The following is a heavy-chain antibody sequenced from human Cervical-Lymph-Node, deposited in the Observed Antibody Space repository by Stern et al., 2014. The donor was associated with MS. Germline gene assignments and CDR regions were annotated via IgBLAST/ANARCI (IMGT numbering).Heavy chain of an antibody. Sequence: VQLVQSGAEVRKPGQSLTISCNISGYTFTDYWIAWVRQMPGKGLEWMGAIFPGASDTRYSPSFQGHVTISVDTSINTAYLQWSDLRASDTANCARPHSPGWSYYFDFWGQGTLVAVSS. J-gene: IGHJ4*02. CDR1: GYTFTDYW. V-gene: IGHV5-51*01. D-gene: IGHD6-19*01. CDR2: IFPGASDT. CDR3: PHSPGWSYYFDF.